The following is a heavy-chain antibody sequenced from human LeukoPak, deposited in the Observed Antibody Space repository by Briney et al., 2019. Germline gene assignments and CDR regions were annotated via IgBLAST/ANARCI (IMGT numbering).Heavy chain of an antibody. V-gene: IGHV3-11*06. CDR2: ISSSSSYT. CDR3: ASSPVDTAMAHISFDY. D-gene: IGHD5-18*01. CDR1: GFTFSDYY. J-gene: IGHJ4*02. Sequence: AGGSLRLSCAASGFTFSDYYMSWIRQAPGKGLEWVSYISSSSSYTNYADSVKGRFTISRDNAKNSLYLQMSSLRAEDTAVYYCASSPVDTAMAHISFDYWGQGTLVTVSS.